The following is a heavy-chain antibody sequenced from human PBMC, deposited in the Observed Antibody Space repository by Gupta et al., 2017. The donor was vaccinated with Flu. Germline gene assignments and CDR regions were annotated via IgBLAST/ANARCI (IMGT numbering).Heavy chain of an antibody. D-gene: IGHD4-17*01. V-gene: IGHV3-21*01. J-gene: IGHJ6*02. CDR2: ISSSSSYK. Sequence: RQAPGKGLEWVSSISSSSSYKYYADSVKGRFTISRDNAKNSLYLQMNSLRAEDTAVYYCARDDLGSNYGDYPPDHYYGMDVWGQGTTVTVSS. CDR3: ARDDLGSNYGDYPPDHYYGMDV.